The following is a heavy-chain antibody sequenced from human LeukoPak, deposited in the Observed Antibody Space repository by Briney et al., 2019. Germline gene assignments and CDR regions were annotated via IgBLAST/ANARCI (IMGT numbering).Heavy chain of an antibody. J-gene: IGHJ3*02. CDR2: IHERGST. Sequence: SETLSLTCGVSGHSFSSDSFWGWIRQPPGQGLEWIGSIHERGSTFYNPSLKSRVTISIDTSKNQFSLNVNSVTAADTAVYYCARGYSGILDAFDIWGQGTMVTVSS. CDR3: ARGYSGILDAFDI. V-gene: IGHV4-38-2*01. CDR1: GHSFSSDSF. D-gene: IGHD1-26*01.